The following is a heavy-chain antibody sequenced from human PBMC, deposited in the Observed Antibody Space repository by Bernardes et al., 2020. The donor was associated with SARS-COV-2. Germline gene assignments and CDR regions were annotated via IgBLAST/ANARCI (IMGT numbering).Heavy chain of an antibody. CDR3: ARDHPYDFWSGSINWFDP. V-gene: IGHV4-39*07. J-gene: IGHJ5*02. Sequence: SETLSLTCTVSGGSISSSSYYWGWIRQPPGKGLEWIGSIYYSGSTYYNPSLKSRVTISVDTSKNQFSLKLSSVTAADTAVYYCARDHPYDFWSGSINWFDPWGQGTLVTVSS. CDR2: IYYSGST. CDR1: GGSISSSSYY. D-gene: IGHD3-3*01.